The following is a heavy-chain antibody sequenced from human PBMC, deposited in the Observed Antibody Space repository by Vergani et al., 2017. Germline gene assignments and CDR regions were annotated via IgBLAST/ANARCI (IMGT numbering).Heavy chain of an antibody. D-gene: IGHD3-10*01. Sequence: QVQLQESGPGLVKPPGTLSLTCAVSGGSISSSNWWSWVRQPPGKGLVWIGEIYHSGSTNYNPSLKSRVTISVDKSKNQFSLKLSSVTAADTAVYYCARVGDGSGLGWFDPWGQGTLVTVSS. CDR2: IYHSGST. CDR3: ARVGDGSGLGWFDP. J-gene: IGHJ5*02. V-gene: IGHV4-4*03. CDR1: GGSISSSNW.